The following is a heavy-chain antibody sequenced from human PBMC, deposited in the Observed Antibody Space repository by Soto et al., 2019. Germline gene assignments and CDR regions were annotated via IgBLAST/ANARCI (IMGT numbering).Heavy chain of an antibody. V-gene: IGHV4-39*01. D-gene: IGHD3-10*01. CDR2: IYYSGST. Sequence: SETLSLTYTVSGGSISSSSYYWGWIRQPPGKGLEWIGSIYYSGSTYYNPSLKSRVTISVDTSKNQFSLKLSSVTAADTAVYYCARGSAYNWFDPWGQGTLVTVSS. CDR3: ARGSAYNWFDP. CDR1: GGSISSSSYY. J-gene: IGHJ5*02.